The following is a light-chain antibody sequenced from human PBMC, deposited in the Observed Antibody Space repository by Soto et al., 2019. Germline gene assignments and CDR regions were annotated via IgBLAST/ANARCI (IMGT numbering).Light chain of an antibody. V-gene: IGKV3-15*01. J-gene: IGKJ4*01. CDR1: QTISSN. CDR3: QQYDNWPTT. Sequence: EILMTQSPATLSVSPGERATLSCRASQTISSNLAWYQHKPGQAPRLLFYGASNRATGIPARFTGSGSGTEFTLTISSLQSEDFAVYSCQQYDNWPTTFGGGTKVEIK. CDR2: GAS.